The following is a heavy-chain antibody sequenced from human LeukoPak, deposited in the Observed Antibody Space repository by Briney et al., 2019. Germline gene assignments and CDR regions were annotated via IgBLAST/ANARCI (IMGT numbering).Heavy chain of an antibody. Sequence: SQTLSLTCTVSGGSISSGSYYWSWIRQPAGKGLEWIGRIYTSGSTNYNPSLKSRVTISVDTSKNQFSLKLSSVTAADTAVYYCASQDGYNYDDWFDPWGQGTLVTVSS. CDR1: GGSISSGSYY. D-gene: IGHD5-24*01. J-gene: IGHJ5*02. CDR2: IYTSGST. V-gene: IGHV4-61*02. CDR3: ASQDGYNYDDWFDP.